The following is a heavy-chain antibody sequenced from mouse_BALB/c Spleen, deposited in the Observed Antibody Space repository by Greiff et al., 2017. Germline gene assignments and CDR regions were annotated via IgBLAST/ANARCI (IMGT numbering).Heavy chain of an antibody. Sequence: EVMLVESGGGLVQPGGSLKLSCAASGFTFSSYGMSWVRQTPDKRLELVATINSNGGSTYYPDSVKGRFTISRDNAKNTLYLQMSSLKSEDTAMYYCARCYGNYEYYFDYWGQGTTLTVSS. J-gene: IGHJ2*01. CDR3: ARCYGNYEYYFDY. V-gene: IGHV5-6-3*01. D-gene: IGHD2-1*01. CDR2: INSNGGST. CDR1: GFTFSSYG.